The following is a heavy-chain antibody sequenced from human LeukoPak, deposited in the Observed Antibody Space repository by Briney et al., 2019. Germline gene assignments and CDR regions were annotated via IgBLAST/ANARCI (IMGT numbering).Heavy chain of an antibody. CDR1: GDSVSSNSVT. CDR3: ARGPSYFQH. CDR2: TYYRSTWYN. V-gene: IGHV6-1*01. Sequence: SQTLSLTCAISGDSVSSNSVTWNWIRQSPSRGLEWLGRTYYRSTWYNDYAVSVRGRITVNPDTSKNQFSLHLNFVTPEDTAVYYCARGPSYFQHWGQGTLVTVSS. J-gene: IGHJ1*01.